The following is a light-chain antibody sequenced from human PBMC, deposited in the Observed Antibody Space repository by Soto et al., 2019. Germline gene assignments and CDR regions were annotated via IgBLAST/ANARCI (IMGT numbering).Light chain of an antibody. CDR2: GAY. V-gene: IGKV3-15*01. J-gene: IGKJ1*01. Sequence: EIVVTQSPATLSVSPGERATLSCRASQSVSSNLAWYQQKPGQAPRPLIYGAYTRDTGIHARFSGRWSGTEFPLTIRSLTSEDFAVYYCQQYTMAETFGQGTKVDIK. CDR3: QQYTMAET. CDR1: QSVSSN.